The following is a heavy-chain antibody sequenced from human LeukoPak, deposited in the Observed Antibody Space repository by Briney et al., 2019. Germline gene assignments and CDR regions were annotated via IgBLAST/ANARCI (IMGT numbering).Heavy chain of an antibody. Sequence: GGSLRLSCAASGFTFSSYWMHWVRQAPGKGLVWVSRINGDGSSTSYADSVEGRFTISRDNAKNTLYLQLNSLRAEDTAVYYCARGGSYSPIGLDPWGQGTLVTVSS. V-gene: IGHV3-74*01. J-gene: IGHJ5*02. CDR3: ARGGSYSPIGLDP. CDR1: GFTFSSYW. CDR2: INGDGSST. D-gene: IGHD2-15*01.